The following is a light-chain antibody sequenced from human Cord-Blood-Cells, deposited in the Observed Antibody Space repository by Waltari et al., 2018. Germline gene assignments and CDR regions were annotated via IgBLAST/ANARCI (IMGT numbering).Light chain of an antibody. CDR1: SGSIASNY. J-gene: IGLJ3*02. V-gene: IGLV6-57*01. CDR2: EDN. Sequence: NFMLTQPHSVSESPGQPVTIPCTRSSGSIASNYVQWYQQRPGSSPTTVIYEDNQRPSGVPDRFSGSIDSSSNSASLTISGLKTEDEADYYCQSYDSSNWVFGGGTKLTVL. CDR3: QSYDSSNWV.